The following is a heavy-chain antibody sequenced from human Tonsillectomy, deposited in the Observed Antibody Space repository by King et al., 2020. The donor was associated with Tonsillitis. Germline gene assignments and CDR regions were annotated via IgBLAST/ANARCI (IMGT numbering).Heavy chain of an antibody. D-gene: IGHD3-22*01. CDR1: GFTFSSYG. V-gene: IGHV3-33*05. CDR2: ISYDGSNK. CDR3: ARGGRFTMIGERAFEY. J-gene: IGHJ4*02. Sequence: VQLVESGGGVVQPGRSLGLSCAASGFTFSSYGMHWVRQAPGKGLEWVAVISYDGSNKYSADSVKGRFTISRDNSKNTLYLQMNSLRAEDTAVYYCARGGRFTMIGERAFEYWRQGTLVTVSS.